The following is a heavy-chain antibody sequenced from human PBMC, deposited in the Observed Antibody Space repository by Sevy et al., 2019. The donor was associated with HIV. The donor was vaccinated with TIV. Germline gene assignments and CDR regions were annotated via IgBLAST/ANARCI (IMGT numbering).Heavy chain of an antibody. CDR2: IIPIFGTA. CDR1: GGTFSSYA. CDR3: ARDRSSYGSGSYYKGYYGMDV. V-gene: IGHV1-69*13. D-gene: IGHD3-10*01. Sequence: ASVKVSCKASGGTFSSYAISWVRQAPGQGLEWMGGIIPIFGTANYAQTFQGRVTITADESTSTAYMELSSLRSEDTAVYYCARDRSSYGSGSYYKGYYGMDVWGQGTTVTVSS. J-gene: IGHJ6*02.